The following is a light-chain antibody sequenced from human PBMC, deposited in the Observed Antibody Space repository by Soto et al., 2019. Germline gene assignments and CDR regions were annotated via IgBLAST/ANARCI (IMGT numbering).Light chain of an antibody. CDR2: DND. CDR3: SSWYKKLKGGG. CDR1: SSNIGTNP. Sequence: QSVLTQPPSASGTPGQRVVISCSGSSSNIGTNPVNWYQQPPGKAPRLLIYDNDQRPSGVPDRFSASKSGTSASLAISGLQCDEGADYYFSSWYKKLKGGGFGGGPKLT. J-gene: IGLJ2*01. V-gene: IGLV1-44*01.